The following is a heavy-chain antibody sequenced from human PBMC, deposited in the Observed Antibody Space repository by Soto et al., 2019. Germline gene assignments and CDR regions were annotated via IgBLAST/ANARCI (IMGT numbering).Heavy chain of an antibody. CDR2: IPYDGSNK. CDR1: GFTFSSYG. CDR3: ARGPYTDYAAKDLPSRIDY. V-gene: IGHV3-30*03. D-gene: IGHD4-17*01. J-gene: IGHJ4*02. Sequence: GGSLRLSCAASGFTFSSYGMHWVRQAPGKGLEWVAVIPYDGSNKYYADTVKGRFTISRDNSKNTLYLQMNSLRAEDTAVYYCARGPYTDYAAKDLPSRIDYWGQGTLVTVSS.